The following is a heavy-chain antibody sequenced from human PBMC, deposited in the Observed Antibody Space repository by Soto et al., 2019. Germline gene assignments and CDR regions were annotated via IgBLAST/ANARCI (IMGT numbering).Heavy chain of an antibody. CDR2: ISSSGSTI. J-gene: IGHJ4*02. Sequence: GGSLRLSCAASGFTFSDYYMSWIRQAPGKGLEWVSYISSSGSTIYYADSVKGRFTISRDNAKNSLYLQMNSLRAEDTAVYYCARGDSSSWYSPYAGAHWGQGTLVTVSS. CDR3: ARGDSSSWYSPYAGAH. V-gene: IGHV3-11*01. CDR1: GFTFSDYY. D-gene: IGHD6-13*01.